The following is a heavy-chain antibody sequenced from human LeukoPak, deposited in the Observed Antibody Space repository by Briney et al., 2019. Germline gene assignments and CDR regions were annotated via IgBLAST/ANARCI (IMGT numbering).Heavy chain of an antibody. CDR3: AKVTYYYDSSGYYWGPVDY. J-gene: IGHJ4*02. Sequence: GGSLRLSCAASGFTFSNYWMHWVRQAPGKGLVWVSRINNDGSGTSYADSVKGRFTISRDNSKNTLYLQMNSLRAEDTAVYYCAKVTYYYDSSGYYWGPVDYWGQGTLVTVSS. V-gene: IGHV3-74*01. D-gene: IGHD3-22*01. CDR2: INNDGSGT. CDR1: GFTFSNYW.